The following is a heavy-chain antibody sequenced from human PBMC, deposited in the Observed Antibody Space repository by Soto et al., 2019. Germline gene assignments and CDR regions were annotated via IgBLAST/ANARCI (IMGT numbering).Heavy chain of an antibody. J-gene: IGHJ4*02. Sequence: GSSVKVSCKASGYTFTSYSIHWVRQAPGQRLEWMGWINAGNGNTKYSQNFQGRVTITRDTSANTAYMELSSLRSEDTAVYYCAREHDFWSNYCFDYWGQGTLVTVSS. CDR1: GYTFTSYS. CDR3: AREHDFWSNYCFDY. D-gene: IGHD3-3*01. CDR2: INAGNGNT. V-gene: IGHV1-3*01.